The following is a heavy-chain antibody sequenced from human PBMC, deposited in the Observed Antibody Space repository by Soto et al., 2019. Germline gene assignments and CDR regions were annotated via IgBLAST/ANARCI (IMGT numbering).Heavy chain of an antibody. D-gene: IGHD2-21*01. V-gene: IGHV4-30-2*01. CDR3: VRASYILPFDP. J-gene: IGHJ5*02. Sequence: QLQLQESGSGLVKPSQTVSPTCAVSGGSIDSGGYSWNWIRQPPGKGLEWIGYIYHTGAAHYNASLEGRVSLSVDMSKNQFSLQMTSVTAADTAVYYCVRASYILPFDPLGQGIFVTVSS. CDR1: GGSIDSGGYS. CDR2: IYHTGAA.